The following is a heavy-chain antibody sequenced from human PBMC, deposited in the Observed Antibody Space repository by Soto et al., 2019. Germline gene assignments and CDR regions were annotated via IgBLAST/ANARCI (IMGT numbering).Heavy chain of an antibody. CDR2: VSYSGTT. CDR3: AITTAVTKTLRSIYFFDY. J-gene: IGHJ4*02. D-gene: IGHD4-17*01. Sequence: SETLSPTCSVSGGSASDKTDYWNWHRQPPGKRLEWIGHVSYSGTTHKNPSLKRRVTIPVARAKNRFSRRLSSVTTADTARDCGAITTAVTKTLRSIYFFDYWGQGTLVTVSS. V-gene: IGHV4-61*01. CDR1: GGSASDKTDY.